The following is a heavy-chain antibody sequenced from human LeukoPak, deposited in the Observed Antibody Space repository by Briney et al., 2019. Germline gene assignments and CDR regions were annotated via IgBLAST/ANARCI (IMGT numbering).Heavy chain of an antibody. V-gene: IGHV3-49*04. CDR3: TRKIIGDDGFDI. CDR2: IRGKAYGGTT. J-gene: IGHJ3*02. Sequence: GGSLRLSCTASGFTFGDYAMSWVRQAPGKGLEWVGFIRGKAYGGTTEYAAPVKGRFTISRDDSKSIAYLEVNSLKTEDTAVYLCTRKIIGDDGFDIWGQGTMVTVSS. CDR1: GFTFGDYA. D-gene: IGHD2-21*01.